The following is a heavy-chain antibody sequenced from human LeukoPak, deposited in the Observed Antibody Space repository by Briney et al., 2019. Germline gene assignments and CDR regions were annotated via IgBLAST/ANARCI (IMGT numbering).Heavy chain of an antibody. CDR3: ARGLSGSYHYFDY. J-gene: IGHJ4*02. CDR1: GLTVSSNF. V-gene: IGHV3-53*01. Sequence: GGSLRLSCAVSGLTVSSNFMSWLRQATGRGLEGVSVIYSGGSTYYADSVKGRFTISRDNSKNTLYLQVNSLRAEDTAVYYCARGLSGSYHYFDYWGQGTLVTVSS. CDR2: IYSGGST. D-gene: IGHD1-26*01.